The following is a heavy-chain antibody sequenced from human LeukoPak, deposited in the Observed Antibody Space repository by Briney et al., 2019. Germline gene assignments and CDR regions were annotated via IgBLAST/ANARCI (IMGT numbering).Heavy chain of an antibody. V-gene: IGHV1-69*06. CDR2: IIPIFDTP. D-gene: IGHD3-10*01. Sequence: GASVKVSCKASGGTISSYAITWVRQAPGQGLEWMGGIIPIFDTPNYARKFQGRVTITADKSTSSAYMELSSLRSEDTAVYYCARAAADGSGTYYEIDYWGQGTLVTVSS. J-gene: IGHJ4*02. CDR3: ARAAADGSGTYYEIDY. CDR1: GGTISSYA.